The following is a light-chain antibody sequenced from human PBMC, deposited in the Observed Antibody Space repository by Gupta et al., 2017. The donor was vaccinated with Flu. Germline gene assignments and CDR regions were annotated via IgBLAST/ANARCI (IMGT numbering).Light chain of an antibody. V-gene: IGKV1-5*03. J-gene: IGKJ1*01. CDR2: AAS. Sequence: DIQMTQSPSTLSASVGDRVTITCRASQSISGWLAWYQQKPGKAPKLLIYAASTGKTGGPLRFSGGGYEKEFTLTSSRRQNEDFANYYGQQDHTHATFGQGTKV. CDR3: QQDHTHAT. CDR1: QSISGW.